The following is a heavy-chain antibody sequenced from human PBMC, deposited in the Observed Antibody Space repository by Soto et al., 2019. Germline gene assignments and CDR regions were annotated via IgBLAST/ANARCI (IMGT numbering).Heavy chain of an antibody. CDR3: AKVDNQYVVITIGFDY. Sequence: PGGSLRLSCAASGFTFSSYAMSWVRQAPGKGLEWVSAISGSGGSTYYADSVKGRFTISRDNSKNTLYLQMNSLRAEDTAVYYCAKVDNQYVVITIGFDYWGQGTLVTVSS. CDR2: ISGSGGST. J-gene: IGHJ4*02. CDR1: GFTFSSYA. D-gene: IGHD3-22*01. V-gene: IGHV3-23*01.